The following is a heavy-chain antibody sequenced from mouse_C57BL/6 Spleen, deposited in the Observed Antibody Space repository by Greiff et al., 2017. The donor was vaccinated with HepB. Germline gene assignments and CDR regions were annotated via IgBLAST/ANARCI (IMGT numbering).Heavy chain of an antibody. J-gene: IGHJ4*01. CDR1: GYTFTSYW. D-gene: IGHD3-2*02. Sequence: VQLQQPGAELARPGTSVKLSCKASGYTFTSYWMHWVKQRPGQGLEWIGVIDPSDSYTNYNQKFKGKATLTVDTSSSTAYMQLSSLTSEDSAVYYCARSPYRHYAMDYWGQGTSVTVSS. V-gene: IGHV1-59*01. CDR2: IDPSDSYT. CDR3: ARSPYRHYAMDY.